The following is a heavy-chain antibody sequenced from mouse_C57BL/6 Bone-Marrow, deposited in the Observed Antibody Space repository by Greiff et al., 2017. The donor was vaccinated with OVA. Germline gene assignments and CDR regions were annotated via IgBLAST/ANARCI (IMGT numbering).Heavy chain of an antibody. J-gene: IGHJ4*01. CDR1: GFTFSDFY. Sequence: EVQGVESGGGLVQSGRSLRLSCATSGFTFSDFYMEWVRQAPGKGLEWIAASRNKANDYTTEYGASVKGRFIVSRDTSQSILYLQMNALRAEDTAIYYCARDAPYAKGYWGKGTSVTVSS. V-gene: IGHV7-1*01. CDR3: ARDAPYAKGY. CDR2: SRNKANDYTT.